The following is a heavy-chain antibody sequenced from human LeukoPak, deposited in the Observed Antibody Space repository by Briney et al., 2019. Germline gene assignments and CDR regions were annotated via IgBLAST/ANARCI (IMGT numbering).Heavy chain of an antibody. CDR1: EFIFSDSA. Sequence: PGGSLRLSCVTSEFIFSDSAILWVRQASGKGLEWVGHIRNKANNYATTYAASVKGRFTISRDDSKSTAYLQMNSLRAEDTAVYYCAKGSISSSWYWWSYWGQGTLVTVSS. V-gene: IGHV3-73*01. CDR3: AKGSISSSWYWWSY. CDR2: IRNKANNYAT. J-gene: IGHJ4*02. D-gene: IGHD6-13*01.